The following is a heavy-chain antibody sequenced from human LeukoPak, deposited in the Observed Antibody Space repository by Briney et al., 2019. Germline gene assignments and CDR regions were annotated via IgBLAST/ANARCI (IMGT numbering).Heavy chain of an antibody. V-gene: IGHV3-23*01. J-gene: IGHJ6*03. Sequence: PGGSLRLSCAASGFTFSSYAMSWVRQAPGKGLEWVSAISGSGGSTYYADSVKGRFTISRDNSKNTLYLQMNSLRAEDTAVYYCAKGGTGSGSYCKNYYYYYYYMDVWGKGTTVTVSS. CDR3: AKGGTGSGSYCKNYYYYYYYMDV. CDR1: GFTFSSYA. CDR2: ISGSGGST. D-gene: IGHD3-10*01.